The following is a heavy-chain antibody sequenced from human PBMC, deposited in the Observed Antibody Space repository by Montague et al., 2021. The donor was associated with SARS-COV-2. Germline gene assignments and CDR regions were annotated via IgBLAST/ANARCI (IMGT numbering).Heavy chain of an antibody. V-gene: IGHV6-1*01. CDR2: TYYRSKWHN. D-gene: IGHD2-2*01. CDR3: ARITVVSTYYFDF. Sequence: CAISGDSVSSNIATWNRIRQSSSRGLEWLGRTYYRSKWHNDYAESVKSRITIDPDTSEHQFSLHLNSVTPEDTAVYYCARITVVSTYYFDFCGQVTLVIVFS. CDR1: GDSVSSNIAT. J-gene: IGHJ4*02.